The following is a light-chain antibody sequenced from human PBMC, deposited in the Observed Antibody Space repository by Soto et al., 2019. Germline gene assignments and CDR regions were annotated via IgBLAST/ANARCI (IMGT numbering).Light chain of an antibody. CDR3: QQYGISPIT. Sequence: IGLTQSPGTLSLSPGERATLSCRASQSVSSSYLAWYQQKPGQAPRLLSYGASSRATGIPDRLSGSGSGTDFTLTISILEPEDFAVYYCQQYGISPITFCQGTRLAIK. CDR2: GAS. V-gene: IGKV3-20*01. CDR1: QSVSSSY. J-gene: IGKJ5*01.